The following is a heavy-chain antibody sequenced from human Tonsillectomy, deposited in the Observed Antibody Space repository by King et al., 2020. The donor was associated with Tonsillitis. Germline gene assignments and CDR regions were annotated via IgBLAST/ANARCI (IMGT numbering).Heavy chain of an antibody. CDR2: INPKSGGT. CDR1: GYTFTGYY. CDR3: ARESHRGILGVTGADY. V-gene: IGHV1-2*02. J-gene: IGHJ4*02. D-gene: IGHD1-26*01. Sequence: QLVQSGAEIKKPGASVKVSCKASGYTFTGYYIHWVRLAPGQGLEWMGWINPKSGGTNYAQNFQGRVTMTRDTSISTAYMDLSRLRSADTAVYYCARESHRGILGVTGADYWGQGTLVTVSS.